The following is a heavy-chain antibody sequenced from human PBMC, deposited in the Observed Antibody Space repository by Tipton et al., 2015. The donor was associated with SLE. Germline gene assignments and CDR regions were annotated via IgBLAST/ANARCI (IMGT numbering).Heavy chain of an antibody. V-gene: IGHV3-33*01. CDR2: IWYDGSVK. CDR3: AREQQLAGDDFSYMDV. Sequence: SLRLSCAASGFTFSNYGIHWVRQAPGKGLEWVTVIWYDGSVKFYSDSVKGRFTISRDNSKNTVNLQMNSLRAEDTAVYYCAREQQLAGDDFSYMDVWGKGTTVTVSS. D-gene: IGHD6-13*01. CDR1: GFTFSNYG. J-gene: IGHJ6*03.